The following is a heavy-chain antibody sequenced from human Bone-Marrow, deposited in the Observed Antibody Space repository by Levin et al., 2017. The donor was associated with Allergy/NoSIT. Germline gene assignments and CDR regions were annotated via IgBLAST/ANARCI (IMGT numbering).Heavy chain of an antibody. V-gene: IGHV3-23*01. J-gene: IGHJ3*02. CDR1: GFTFSSYA. CDR3: AKDMLDTAMVTVAFDI. D-gene: IGHD5-18*01. CDR2: ISGSGGST. Sequence: GESLKISCAASGFTFSSYAMSWVRQAPGKGLEWVSAISGSGGSTYYADSVKGRFTISRDNSKNTLYLQMNSLRAEDTAVYYCAKDMLDTAMVTVAFDIWGQGTMVTVSS.